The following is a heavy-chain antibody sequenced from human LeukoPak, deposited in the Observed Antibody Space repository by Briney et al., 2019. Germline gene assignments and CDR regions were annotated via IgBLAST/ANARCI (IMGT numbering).Heavy chain of an antibody. Sequence: SETLSLTCTVSGDSISSSRFYWAWIRHPPGKGLEWIGSILYTGRTFYNPSLKSRVTISVDTSKNQFSLRLGSVTASDPAVYYCARRDVGATIDYWGQGTLVTVSS. J-gene: IGHJ4*02. CDR3: ARRDVGATIDY. V-gene: IGHV4-39*01. D-gene: IGHD1-26*01. CDR2: ILYTGRT. CDR1: GDSISSSRFY.